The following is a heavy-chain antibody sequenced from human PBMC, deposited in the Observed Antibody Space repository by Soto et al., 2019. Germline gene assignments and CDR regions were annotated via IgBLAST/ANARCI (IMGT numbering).Heavy chain of an antibody. CDR3: ARGYCSGGSCRNYYYMDV. CDR1: GGSISSYY. V-gene: IGHV4-59*08. D-gene: IGHD2-15*01. J-gene: IGHJ6*03. CDR2: IYYSGST. Sequence: PSETLSLTCTVSGGSISSYYWSWIRQPPGKGLEWIGYIYYSGSTNYNPSPKSRVTISVDTSKNQFSLKLSSVTAADTAVYYCARGYCSGGSCRNYYYMDVWGKGTTVTVSS.